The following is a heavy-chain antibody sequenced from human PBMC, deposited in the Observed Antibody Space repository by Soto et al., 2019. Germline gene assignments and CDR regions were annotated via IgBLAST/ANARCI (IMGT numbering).Heavy chain of an antibody. CDR2: IIPFLCTT. J-gene: IGHJ4*02. CDR1: RGTFSTYS. V-gene: IGHV1-69*01. Sequence: HVQLVQSGAEVQTPGSAVRVSCKASRGTFSTYSINWVRQAPGQGLEWMGGIIPFLCTTNYAQKFQGRVTITADESATTASMELRSLRHEDTAVFFCAGAYHDSRNQLRYWGQGTLIAVSS. CDR3: AGAYHDSRNQLRY. D-gene: IGHD2-2*01.